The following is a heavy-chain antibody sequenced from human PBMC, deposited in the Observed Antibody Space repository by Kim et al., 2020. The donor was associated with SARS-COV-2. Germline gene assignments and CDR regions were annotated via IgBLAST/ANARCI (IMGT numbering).Heavy chain of an antibody. CDR1: GFTFSDYW. D-gene: IGHD3-9*01. CDR2: IMQDGSEK. CDR3: TTLSTSYGMDV. J-gene: IGHJ6*02. Sequence: GGSLRLSCAASGFTFSDYWMSWVRQAPGKGLERVANIMQDGSEKYYVDSVKGRFIISRDNAKNSLYLQMNSLRAEDTAVYYCTTLSTSYGMDVWGQGTTV. V-gene: IGHV3-7*01.